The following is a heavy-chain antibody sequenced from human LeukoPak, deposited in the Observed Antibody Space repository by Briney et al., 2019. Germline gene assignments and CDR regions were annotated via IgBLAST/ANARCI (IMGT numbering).Heavy chain of an antibody. J-gene: IGHJ4*02. CDR2: MNLDGREK. CDR1: GFTFSSYW. Sequence: GGSLRLSCAASGFTFSSYWMTWVRQAPGKGLEWVANMNLDGREKYYVDSVKGRFTISRDNAKNSLYLQMNSLTAEDTAVYYCARDDGFSSYSYWGQGALVTVPS. D-gene: IGHD3/OR15-3a*01. CDR3: ARDDGFSSYSY. V-gene: IGHV3-7*01.